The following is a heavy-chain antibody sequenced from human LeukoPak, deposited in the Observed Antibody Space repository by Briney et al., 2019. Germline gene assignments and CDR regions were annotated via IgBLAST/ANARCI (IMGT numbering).Heavy chain of an antibody. CDR2: ISSIGGTT. CDR1: GFTFSSYE. Sequence: GGSLRLSCAASGFTFSSYEMNWVRQAPGKGLEWVSYISSIGGTTNYADSVKGRFTISRDNAKNSLYLQMNSLRAEDTAIYYCARDSSGYYHNNWFAPWGQGTLVTVSS. J-gene: IGHJ5*02. D-gene: IGHD3-22*01. CDR3: ARDSSGYYHNNWFAP. V-gene: IGHV3-48*03.